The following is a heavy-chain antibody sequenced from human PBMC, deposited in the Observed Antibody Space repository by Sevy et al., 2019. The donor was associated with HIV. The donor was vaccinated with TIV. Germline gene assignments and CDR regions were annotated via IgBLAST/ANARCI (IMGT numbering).Heavy chain of an antibody. CDR3: VTFRGGLYGSGYFQN. J-gene: IGHJ1*01. CDR1: GFTFSAYA. Sequence: GGSLRLSCAAPGFTFSAYAMSWVRQAPGKGLEWVSCISSSGGSTYYADSVKGRFSVSRDTSKNTLYLQMNSLRAEDTAVYYCVTFRGGLYGSGYFQNWGQGTQVTVSS. D-gene: IGHD3-10*01. CDR2: ISSSGGST. V-gene: IGHV3-23*01.